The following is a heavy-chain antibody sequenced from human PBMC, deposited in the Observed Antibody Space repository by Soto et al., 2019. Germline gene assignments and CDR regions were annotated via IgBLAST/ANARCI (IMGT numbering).Heavy chain of an antibody. Sequence: RLSCAVCGLTSNGSSINWVRQAPGKXLEKVGRSRDQAQGYSTAYAASGTGIFTTSRDASKNSVYLQMNSLKTEDTAVDYCVRSTEFSDSSGNTHCCDYWDKGPRVTVSS. CDR3: VRSTEFSDSSGNTHCCDY. CDR2: SRDQAQGYST. CDR1: GLTSNGSS. V-gene: IGHV3-72*01. J-gene: IGHJ4*02. D-gene: IGHD3-22*01.